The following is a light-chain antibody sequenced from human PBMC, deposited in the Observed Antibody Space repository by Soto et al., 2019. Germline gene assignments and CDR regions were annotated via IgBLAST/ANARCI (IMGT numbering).Light chain of an antibody. V-gene: IGLV2-8*01. CDR1: SSDVGAYKY. CDR2: XXX. J-gene: IGLJ3*02. Sequence: QSALTQPPSASGSPGQSVTISCTGTSSDVGAYKYVSWYQQYPGKAPKLMIYXXXXXXXXXXDXXXGSKSGNTASLTVSGLQAXXXADYYCTSYVGSNIWVFGGGTKLTVL. CDR3: TSYVGSNIWV.